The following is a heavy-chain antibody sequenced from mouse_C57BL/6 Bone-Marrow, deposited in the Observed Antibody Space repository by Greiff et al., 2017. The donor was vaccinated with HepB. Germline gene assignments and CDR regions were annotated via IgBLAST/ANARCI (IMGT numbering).Heavy chain of an antibody. CDR1: GYTFTSYW. Sequence: QVQLQQPGAELVKPGASVKMSCKASGYTFTSYWITWVKQRPGQGLEWIGDIYPGSGSTNYNEKFKSKATLTVDTSSSTAYTQLSSLTSEDSAVYYCARRSRSYRWYFDVWGTGTTVTVSS. V-gene: IGHV1-55*01. CDR3: ARRSRSYRWYFDV. J-gene: IGHJ1*03. CDR2: IYPGSGST. D-gene: IGHD1-1*01.